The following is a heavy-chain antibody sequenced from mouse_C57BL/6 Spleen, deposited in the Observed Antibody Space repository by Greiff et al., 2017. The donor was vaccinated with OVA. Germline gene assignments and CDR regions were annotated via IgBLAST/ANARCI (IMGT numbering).Heavy chain of an antibody. V-gene: IGHV1-69*01. CDR1: GYTFTSYW. Sequence: QVQLQQPGAELVMPGASVKLSCKASGYTFTSYWMHWVKQRPGQGLEWIGEIDPSDSYTNYNQKFKGKSTLTVDKSSSTAYMQRSSLTSEDSAVYYCARSERLLRSYYARDYWGQGTSVTVSS. CDR2: IDPSDSYT. CDR3: ARSERLLRSYYARDY. D-gene: IGHD2-3*01. J-gene: IGHJ4*01.